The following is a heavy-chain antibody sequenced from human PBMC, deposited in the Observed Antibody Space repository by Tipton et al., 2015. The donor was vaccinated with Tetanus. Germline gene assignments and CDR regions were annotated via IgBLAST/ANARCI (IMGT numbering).Heavy chain of an antibody. CDR2: VYPTGSA. CDR3: GRLYCGGDCYSPYYNGVDV. Sequence: TLSLTCIVSGGSVSSGSDYWMWIRQPPGKGLEWIGHVYPTGSAYYNPDLESRVTLSVDKSKYQFSLNMRSVTAADTAMYYCGRLYCGGDCYSPYYNGVDVWGQGTTVIVSS. CDR1: GGSVSSGSDY. V-gene: IGHV4-61*09. J-gene: IGHJ6*02. D-gene: IGHD2-21*02.